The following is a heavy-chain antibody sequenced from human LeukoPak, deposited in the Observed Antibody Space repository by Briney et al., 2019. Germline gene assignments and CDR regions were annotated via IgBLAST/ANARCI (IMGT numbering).Heavy chain of an antibody. Sequence: GRSLRLSCAASGFTFSSYGMHWVRQAPGKGLEWVAVISYDGSNKYYADSVKGRFTISRDNSKNTLYLQMNSQRAEDTAVYYCAKISGSYSSFDYWGQGTLVTVSS. V-gene: IGHV3-30*18. D-gene: IGHD1-26*01. CDR1: GFTFSSYG. CDR3: AKISGSYSSFDY. J-gene: IGHJ4*02. CDR2: ISYDGSNK.